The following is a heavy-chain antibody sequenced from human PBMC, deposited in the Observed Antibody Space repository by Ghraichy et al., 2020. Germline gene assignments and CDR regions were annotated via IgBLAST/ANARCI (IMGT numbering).Heavy chain of an antibody. D-gene: IGHD3-16*01. V-gene: IGHV3-74*01. Sequence: GGSLRLSCAASGFTFSSYWMHWVRQAPGKGLVWVSRINTDWSSTTYADSVKGRFTISRDNAKNTLYLQMISLRAEDTAVYYCARGWGNYFDYWGQGTLATVSS. CDR3: ARGWGNYFDY. J-gene: IGHJ4*02. CDR1: GFTFSSYW. CDR2: INTDWSST.